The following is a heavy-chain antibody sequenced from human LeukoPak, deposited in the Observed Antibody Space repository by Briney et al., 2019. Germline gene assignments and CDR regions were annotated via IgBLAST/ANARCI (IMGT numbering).Heavy chain of an antibody. CDR3: VRSRGGSYGFWDY. CDR2: INPDGSTT. CDR1: GFTFSSDW. J-gene: IGHJ4*02. V-gene: IGHV3-74*01. D-gene: IGHD5-18*01. Sequence: GGSLRLSCAASGFTFSSDWIHWVRQVPGKGLVWVSRINPDGSTTNYADSVKGRFTISRDNAKNTLYLQMNSLRVEDTAVYYCVRSRGGSYGFWDYWGQGTLVTVSS.